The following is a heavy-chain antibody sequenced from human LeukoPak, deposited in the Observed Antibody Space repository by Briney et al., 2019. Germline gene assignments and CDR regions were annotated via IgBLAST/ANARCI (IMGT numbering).Heavy chain of an antibody. Sequence: GGSLRLSCAASGFTFSSYAMHWVRQAPGKGLEWVAVISYDGSNKYYADSVKGRFTISRDNSKNTLYLQMNSLRAEDTAVYYCARLAAAGTASYYYYMDVWGKGTTVTVSS. CDR3: ARLAAAGTASYYYYMDV. CDR1: GFTFSSYA. J-gene: IGHJ6*03. D-gene: IGHD6-13*01. V-gene: IGHV3-30-3*01. CDR2: ISYDGSNK.